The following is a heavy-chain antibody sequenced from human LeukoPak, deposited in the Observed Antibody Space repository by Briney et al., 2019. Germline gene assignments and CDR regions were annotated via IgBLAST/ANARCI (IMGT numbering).Heavy chain of an antibody. V-gene: IGHV3-11*06. CDR1: GFTFTDSY. D-gene: IGHD1-1*01. Sequence: GGSLRLSCAASGFTFTDSYMTWVRQAPGKGLEWLSYISGSGDDTNYADSVRGRFTISRDNAKNSLYLQMNSLRVEDTAVYYCARDPRTVRIWGQGTLVTVSS. CDR2: ISGSGDDT. J-gene: IGHJ4*02. CDR3: ARDPRTVRI.